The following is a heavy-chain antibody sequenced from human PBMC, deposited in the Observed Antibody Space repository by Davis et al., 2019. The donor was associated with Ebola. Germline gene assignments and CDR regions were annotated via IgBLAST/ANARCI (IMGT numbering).Heavy chain of an antibody. CDR3: ATLPYCTGGSCYRGLDS. J-gene: IGHJ5*02. V-gene: IGHV5-10-1*04. D-gene: IGHD2-15*01. CDR2: IDHSDSYT. CDR1: GYSFTSYW. Sequence: GESLKISCKGSGYSFTSYWISWVRQMPGKGLEWMGRIDHSDSYTNYSPSFQGRVTISADKSISTAYLQWSSLRASDTAMYYCATLPYCTGGSCYRGLDSWGQGTLVTVSS.